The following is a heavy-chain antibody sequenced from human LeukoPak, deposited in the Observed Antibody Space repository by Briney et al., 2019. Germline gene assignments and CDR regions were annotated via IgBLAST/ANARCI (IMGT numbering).Heavy chain of an antibody. D-gene: IGHD3-16*01. V-gene: IGHV3-72*01. CDR3: ARDGGEGDNSAFDI. CDR2: TTDKARGYTT. CDR1: GVTLSDHH. Sequence: GGSLRLSCAASGVTLSDHHMDWVRQAPGKGLEWVGLTTDKARGYTTEYAAVVKGRFTISNDDSQTSLYLHMNSLKTEDTAVYFCARDGGEGDNSAFDIWGQGTVVTVSS. J-gene: IGHJ3*02.